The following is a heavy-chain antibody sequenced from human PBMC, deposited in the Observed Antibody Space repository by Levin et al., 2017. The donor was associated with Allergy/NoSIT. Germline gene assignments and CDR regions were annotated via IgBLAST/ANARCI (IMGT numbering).Heavy chain of an antibody. CDR3: ARDLWQENWFDP. CDR2: INSDGSST. J-gene: IGHJ5*02. V-gene: IGHV3-74*01. Sequence: GESLKISCAASGFTFSSYWMHWVRQAPGKGLVWVSRINSDGSSTSYADSVKGRFTISRDNAKNTLYLQMNSLRAEDTAVYYCARDLWQENWFDPWGQGTLVTVSS. CDR1: GFTFSSYW.